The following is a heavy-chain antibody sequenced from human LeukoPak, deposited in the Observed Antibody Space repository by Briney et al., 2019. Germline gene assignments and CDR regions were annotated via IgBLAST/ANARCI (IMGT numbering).Heavy chain of an antibody. V-gene: IGHV3-15*01. CDR2: IKSKTDGGTT. D-gene: IGHD3-10*01. Sequence: GESLRLSCAASGFTFSNAWMSWVRQAPGKGLEWVGRIKSKTDGGTTDYAAPVKGRFTISRDDSKNTLYLQMNSLKTEDTAVYYCTTDIRFGELLYYFDYWGQGTLVTVSS. CDR1: GFTFSNAW. J-gene: IGHJ4*02. CDR3: TTDIRFGELLYYFDY.